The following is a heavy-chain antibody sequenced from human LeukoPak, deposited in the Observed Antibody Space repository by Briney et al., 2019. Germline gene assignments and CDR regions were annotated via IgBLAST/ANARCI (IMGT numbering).Heavy chain of an antibody. V-gene: IGHV3-30*18. D-gene: IGHD3-10*01. CDR1: GFTFSHYG. CDR3: AKDLFAHYGSGDPDY. J-gene: IGHJ4*02. CDR2: ISYDGSNQ. Sequence: GESLRLSCAASGFTFSHYGMHWVRQAPGKGLEWVALISYDGSNQYYADSVKGRFTTSRDNSKNTLYLQMNSLRPDDTAVYYCAKDLFAHYGSGDPDYWGQGTLVTVSS.